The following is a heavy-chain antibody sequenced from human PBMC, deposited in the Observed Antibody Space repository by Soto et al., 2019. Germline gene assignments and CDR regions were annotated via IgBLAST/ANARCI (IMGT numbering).Heavy chain of an antibody. CDR3: ARGIATGQLDP. CDR2: INPDNGNT. J-gene: IGHJ5*02. CDR1: GYTFTRYT. Sequence: GASVKVSCKASGYTFTRYTMNWVRQAPGQRLEWMGWINPDNGNTKSSQKFQDRVIITRDTSASTAYMDLCSLRSEDTAVYYCARGIATGQLDPWGQGTLVTVS. D-gene: IGHD2-15*01. V-gene: IGHV1-3*01.